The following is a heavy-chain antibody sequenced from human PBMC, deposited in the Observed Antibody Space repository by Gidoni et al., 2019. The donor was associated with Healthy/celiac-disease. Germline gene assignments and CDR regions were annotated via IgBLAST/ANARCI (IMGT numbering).Heavy chain of an antibody. D-gene: IGHD3-10*01. CDR1: GGSVSSGSYY. V-gene: IGHV4-61*01. CDR3: ARVGYYGSGGEGHYYYGMDV. CDR2: IYYSGST. Sequence: QVQLQESGPGLVKPSETLSLTCTVSGGSVSSGSYYWSWIRQPPGKGLEWIGYIYYSGSTNYNPSLKSRVTISVDTSKNQFSLKLSSVTAADTAVYYCARVGYYGSGGEGHYYYGMDVWGQGTTVTVSS. J-gene: IGHJ6*02.